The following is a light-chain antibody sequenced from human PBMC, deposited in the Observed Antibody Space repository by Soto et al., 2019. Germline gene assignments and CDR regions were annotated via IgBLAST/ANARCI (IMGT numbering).Light chain of an antibody. V-gene: IGLV1-40*01. J-gene: IGLJ1*01. Sequence: QSVLTQPPSVSGATGQRVTISCTGSSSNIGAGYDVHWYQQLPGTDPKLLIYGNSNLPSGVPDRFSGSKSGTSASLGITGLQAEDEANYYFQSYESSRRDYVFGTVTKLTVL. CDR3: QSYESSRRDYV. CDR1: SSNIGAGYD. CDR2: GNS.